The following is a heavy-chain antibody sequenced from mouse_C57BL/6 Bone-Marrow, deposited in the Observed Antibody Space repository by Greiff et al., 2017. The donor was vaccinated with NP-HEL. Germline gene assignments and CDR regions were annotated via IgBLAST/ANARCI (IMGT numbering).Heavy chain of an antibody. Sequence: QVQLQQSGAELARPGASVKMSCKASGYTFTSYTMHWVKQRPGQGLEWIGYINPSSGYTKYNQKFKDKATLTADKSSSTAYMQLSSLTSEDSAVYYCARIGSSSWYFDVWGTGTTVTVSS. D-gene: IGHD1-1*01. CDR3: ARIGSSSWYFDV. V-gene: IGHV1-4*01. CDR1: GYTFTSYT. J-gene: IGHJ1*03. CDR2: INPSSGYT.